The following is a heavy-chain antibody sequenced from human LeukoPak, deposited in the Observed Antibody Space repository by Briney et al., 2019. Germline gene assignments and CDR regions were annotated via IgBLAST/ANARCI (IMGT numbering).Heavy chain of an antibody. Sequence: PGGSLRLSCAASGFTFSSYSMNWVRQAPGKGLEWVSSTSSSSSYIYYADSVKGRFTISRDNAKNSLYLQMNSLRAEDTAVYYCARDLDSSSSNDWFDPWGQGTLVTVSS. V-gene: IGHV3-21*01. CDR1: GFTFSSYS. CDR3: ARDLDSSSSNDWFDP. J-gene: IGHJ5*02. CDR2: TSSSSSYI. D-gene: IGHD6-6*01.